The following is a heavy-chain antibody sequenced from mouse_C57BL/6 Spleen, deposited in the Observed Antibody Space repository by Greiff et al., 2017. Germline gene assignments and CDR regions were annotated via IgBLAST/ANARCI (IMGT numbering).Heavy chain of an antibody. V-gene: IGHV1-64*01. CDR3: ARCDDYVVWFGG. J-gene: IGHJ3*01. CDR1: GYTFTSYW. CDR2: IHPNSGST. D-gene: IGHD2-4*01. Sequence: QVQLQQPGAELVKPGASVKLSCKASGYTFTSYWMHWVKQRPGQGLEWIGMIHPNSGSTNYNEKFKSKATLTVDKSSSTAYMQLSSLTSEDSAFYYCARCDDYVVWFGGWGQGVLVTVSA.